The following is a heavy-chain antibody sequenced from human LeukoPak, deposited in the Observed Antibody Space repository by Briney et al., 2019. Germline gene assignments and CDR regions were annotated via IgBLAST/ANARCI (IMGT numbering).Heavy chain of an antibody. CDR1: GGSISSYY. V-gene: IGHV4-59*01. J-gene: IGHJ4*02. CDR3: ARGLGIAVAGTFGY. Sequence: PSETLSLTCTVSGGSISSYYWSWIRQPPGKGLEWIGYIYYSGSTNYNPSLESRVTISVDTSKNQFSLKLSSVTAADTAVYYCARGLGIAVAGTFGYWGQGALVTVSS. D-gene: IGHD6-19*01. CDR2: IYYSGST.